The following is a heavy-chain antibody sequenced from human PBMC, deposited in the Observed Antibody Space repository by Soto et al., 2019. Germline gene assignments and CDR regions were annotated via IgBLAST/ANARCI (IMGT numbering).Heavy chain of an antibody. CDR3: EAGSMLGEEAFDI. CDR1: GFTFTSSA. CDR2: IVVGSGNT. Sequence: ASVKVSCKASGFTFTSSAMQWVRQARGQRLEWIGWIVVGSGNTNYAQKFQERVTITREMSTSTAYMELSSLRSEDTAVYYCEAGSMLGEEAFDIWGQGTMVTVSS. J-gene: IGHJ3*02. D-gene: IGHD2-8*01. V-gene: IGHV1-58*02.